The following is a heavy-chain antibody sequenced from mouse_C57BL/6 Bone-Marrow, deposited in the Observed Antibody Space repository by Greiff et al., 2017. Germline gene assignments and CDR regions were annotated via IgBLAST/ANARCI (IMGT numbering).Heavy chain of an antibody. Sequence: EVQGVESGGGLVQPKGSLKLSCAASGFSFTTYAMNWVRQAPRKGLEWVARIRSKSNNYATYYADSVKDRFTISRDDSESMLYLQMNNLKAEDTAMYVCVRHRLYYGNSSWFAYWGKGTLVTVSA. CDR2: IRSKSNNYAT. CDR1: GFSFTTYA. CDR3: VRHRLYYGNSSWFAY. J-gene: IGHJ3*01. V-gene: IGHV10-1*01. D-gene: IGHD2-1*01.